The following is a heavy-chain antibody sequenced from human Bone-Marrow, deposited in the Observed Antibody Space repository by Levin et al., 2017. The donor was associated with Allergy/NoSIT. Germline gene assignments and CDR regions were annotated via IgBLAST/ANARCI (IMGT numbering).Heavy chain of an antibody. CDR3: TREGGDCTDHVCYGRFDP. CDR1: GYSFTGYY. CDR2: IDPHTGGA. V-gene: IGHV1-2*06. J-gene: IGHJ5*02. D-gene: IGHD2-8*02. Sequence: GESLKISCKASGYSFTGYYIHWVRQAPGQGLEWMGRIDPHTGGAQSAQNFQGRVTMSRDTSTTTVYMDLSSLTSDDTAIYFCTREGGDCTDHVCYGRFDPWGQGTLVTVSS.